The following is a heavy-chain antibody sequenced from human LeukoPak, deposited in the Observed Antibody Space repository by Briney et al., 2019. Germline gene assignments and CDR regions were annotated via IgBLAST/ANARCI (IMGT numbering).Heavy chain of an antibody. V-gene: IGHV5-51*01. CDR2: IYPDDSYT. D-gene: IGHD2-21*02. CDR1: GYSFSSYW. Sequence: GESLKISCKGSGYSFSSYWIGWVRQMPGKGLEWMGIIYPDDSYTRYSPSFQGQVTISANKSISTAYLQWSSLKASDTAMYYCARRGDSRWFDPWGQGTLVTVSS. J-gene: IGHJ5*02. CDR3: ARRGDSRWFDP.